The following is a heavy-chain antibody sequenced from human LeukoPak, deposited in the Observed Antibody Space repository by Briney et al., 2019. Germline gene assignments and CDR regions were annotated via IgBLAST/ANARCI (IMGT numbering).Heavy chain of an antibody. D-gene: IGHD3-16*02. V-gene: IGHV1-8*01. Sequence: ASVKVSCKASGYTFTSYDINWVRQATGQGLEWMGWMNPNSGNTGSAQRFQGRITMTKDTSISTAYMELSSLRSEDTAVYYCARGPLVRLPSSFDPWGQGTLVTVSS. CDR3: ARGPLVRLPSSFDP. J-gene: IGHJ5*02. CDR2: MNPNSGNT. CDR1: GYTFTSYD.